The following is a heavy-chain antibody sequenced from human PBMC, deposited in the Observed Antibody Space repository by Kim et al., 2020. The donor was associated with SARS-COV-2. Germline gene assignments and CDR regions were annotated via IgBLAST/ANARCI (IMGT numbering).Heavy chain of an antibody. CDR1: GDSVSSNSAA. CDR3: ARRTKNSGLHADMDV. J-gene: IGHJ6*02. Sequence: SQTLSLTCAISGDSVSSNSAAWNWIRQSPSRGLEWLGRTYYRSKWSNDYAISVKSRITINPDTSKNQFSLQLNSVTPEDTAVYYCARRTKNSGLHADMDVWGQGTTVTVSS. V-gene: IGHV6-1*01. D-gene: IGHD1-26*01. CDR2: TYYRSKWSN.